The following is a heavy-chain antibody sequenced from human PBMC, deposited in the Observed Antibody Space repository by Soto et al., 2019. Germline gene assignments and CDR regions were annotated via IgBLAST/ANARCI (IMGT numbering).Heavy chain of an antibody. V-gene: IGHV3-23*01. CDR3: AKDGLDCSGGSCYSASFDY. CDR2: ISGSGGST. D-gene: IGHD2-15*01. CDR1: GFTFSSYA. J-gene: IGHJ4*02. Sequence: GGSLRLSCAASGFTFSSYAMSWVRQAPGKGLEWVSAISGSGGSTYYADSVKGRFTISRDNSKNTLYLQMNSLRAEDTAVYYCAKDGLDCSGGSCYSASFDYWGQGTLVTVSS.